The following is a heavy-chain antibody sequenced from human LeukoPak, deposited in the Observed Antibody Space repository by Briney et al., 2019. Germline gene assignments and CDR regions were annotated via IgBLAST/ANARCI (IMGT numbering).Heavy chain of an antibody. Sequence: GGSLRLSCAASGFTFSSYAMHWVRQAPGKGLEWVAIISYDGSNKYYADSVKGRFTISRDNSKNTLYLQMNSLRAEDTAVYYCARENSSSSGLSLDYWGQGTTVTVSS. V-gene: IGHV3-30-3*01. CDR3: ARENSSSSGLSLDY. D-gene: IGHD6-6*01. J-gene: IGHJ6*02. CDR2: ISYDGSNK. CDR1: GFTFSSYA.